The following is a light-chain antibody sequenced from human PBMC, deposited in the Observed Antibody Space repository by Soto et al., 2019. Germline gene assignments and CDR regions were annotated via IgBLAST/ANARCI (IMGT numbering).Light chain of an antibody. J-gene: IGLJ2*01. Sequence: QSALTHPPSVSGSPGQSVTISCTGTSSDVGSYNRVSWYQQPPGTAPKVMIYDVSNRPSGVPDRFSGSKSGNTAALTISGLQAEDEAEYYCSSFTSSSTLVFGGGTKLTVL. CDR3: SSFTSSSTLV. CDR2: DVS. CDR1: SSDVGSYNR. V-gene: IGLV2-18*02.